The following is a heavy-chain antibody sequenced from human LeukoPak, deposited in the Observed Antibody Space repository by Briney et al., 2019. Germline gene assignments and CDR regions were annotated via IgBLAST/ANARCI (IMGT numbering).Heavy chain of an antibody. CDR2: ISGSGGST. V-gene: IGHV3-23*01. D-gene: IGHD6-13*01. J-gene: IGHJ4*02. CDR1: GFAFSNYA. Sequence: GGSLRLSCAASGFAFSNYAMSWVRQAPEKGLEWVSAISGSGGSTYYADSVQGRFTISRDNSKNTLYLQMNSLRAADTAVYYRAKCQYSTGRCYFDYWGQGTLVTVSS. CDR3: AKCQYSTGRCYFDY.